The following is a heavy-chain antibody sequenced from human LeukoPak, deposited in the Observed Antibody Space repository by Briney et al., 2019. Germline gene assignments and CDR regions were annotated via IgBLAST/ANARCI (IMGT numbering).Heavy chain of an antibody. J-gene: IGHJ4*02. CDR1: GFTFGDYA. CDR3: TRRTGIGYDFWSGYSNFDY. V-gene: IGHV3-49*03. D-gene: IGHD3-3*01. CDR2: IRSKAYGGTT. Sequence: PGGSLRLSCTASGFTFGDYAMSWFRQAPGKGLEWVGFIRSKAYGGTTEYAASVKGRFTISRDDSKSIAYLQMNSLKTEDTAVYYCTRRTGIGYDFWSGYSNFDYWGQGTLVTVS.